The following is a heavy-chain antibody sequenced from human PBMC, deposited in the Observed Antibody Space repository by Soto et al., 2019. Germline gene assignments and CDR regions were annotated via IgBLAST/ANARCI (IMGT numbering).Heavy chain of an antibody. CDR3: ATQTISYTWDV. V-gene: IGHV4-4*02. Sequence: QVQLQESGPGLVKPSGTLTLTCAVSGGSISSTKWWTWVRQPPGKGLEWIAEISHSEGSNYNPSLKSRVAMSLDNSKNQFSLRLSSVTAADTAVYYWATQTISYTWDVWGQGTPVTVS. CDR2: ISHSEGS. CDR1: GGSISSTKW. J-gene: IGHJ6*02. D-gene: IGHD4-4*01.